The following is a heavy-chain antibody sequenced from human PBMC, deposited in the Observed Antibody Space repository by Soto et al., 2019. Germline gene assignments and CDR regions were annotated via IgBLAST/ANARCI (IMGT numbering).Heavy chain of an antibody. Sequence: QITLKESGPTLVKPTQTLTLTCTFSGFSLSTSGVGVGWFRQPPGKALEWLALIYWDDDKRDSPSLKSRLTITNHPSKNQVLLTMTNMDHVDTPTYYCAHGPDILAAFDIWGQGTMVTVAS. CDR2: IYWDDDK. CDR1: GFSLSTSGVG. J-gene: IGHJ3*02. D-gene: IGHD3-9*01. CDR3: AHGPDILAAFDI. V-gene: IGHV2-5*02.